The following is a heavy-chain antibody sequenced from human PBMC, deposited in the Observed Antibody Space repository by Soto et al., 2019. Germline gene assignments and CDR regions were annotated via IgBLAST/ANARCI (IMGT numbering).Heavy chain of an antibody. D-gene: IGHD3-3*01. CDR2: ICYSGST. J-gene: IGHJ5*02. Sequence: QVQLQESGPGLVKPSQTLSLTCTVSGGSISSGGYYWSWIRQHPGKGLEWIGYICYSGSTYYNPSLKSRVTISVDTSKNQFSLKLSSVTAADTAVYYCARGGYDFWSGYPDSFDPWGQGTLVTVSS. CDR1: GGSISSGGYY. V-gene: IGHV4-31*03. CDR3: ARGGYDFWSGYPDSFDP.